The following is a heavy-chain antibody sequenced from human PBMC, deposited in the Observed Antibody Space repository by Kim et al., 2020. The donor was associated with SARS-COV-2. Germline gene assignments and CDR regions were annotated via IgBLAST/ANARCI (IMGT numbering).Heavy chain of an antibody. D-gene: IGHD7-27*01. CDR3: ARRETRDLFTSDWGFFDY. CDR1: GDSMSADY. V-gene: IGHV4-59*08. Sequence: SETLSLTCTVSGDSMSADYWNWIRQSPGKGLEWIGYVYFRGTTSYYPSLKSRVTISIDMSKSQFSLKLNSVTAADTAVYYCARRETRDLFTSDWGFFDYWGQGSLVTVSS. J-gene: IGHJ4*02. CDR2: VYFRGTT.